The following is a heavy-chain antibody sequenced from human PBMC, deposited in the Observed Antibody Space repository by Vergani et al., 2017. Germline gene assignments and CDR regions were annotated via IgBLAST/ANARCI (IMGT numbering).Heavy chain of an antibody. V-gene: IGHV1-3*01. Sequence: QVQLVQSGAEVEKPWASVKVSCKASGYTFTSYAMHWVRQAPGQRLEWMGWSNAGNGNTKYSQKFQGRVTITRDTSASTAYMVLSSLRSEDAAVYYCARDNDFWGGYYSYWGQGTLVTVSS. CDR3: ARDNDFWGGYYSY. J-gene: IGHJ4*02. CDR2: SNAGNGNT. CDR1: GYTFTSYA. D-gene: IGHD3-3*01.